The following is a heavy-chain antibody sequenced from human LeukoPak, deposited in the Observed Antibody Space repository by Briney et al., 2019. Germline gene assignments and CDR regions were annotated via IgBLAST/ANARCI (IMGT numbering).Heavy chain of an antibody. D-gene: IGHD3-10*01. CDR1: GYTFTGYY. V-gene: IGHV1-2*02. CDR3: ARGPNYGSGSYFLDY. Sequence: ASVTVSCKASGYTFTGYYMLWVRQAPGQGLEGMGWINPNSGGTNYAQKFQGRVTMTRDTSISTAYMELSRLRSDDTAVYYCARGPNYGSGSYFLDYWGQGTLVTVSS. J-gene: IGHJ4*02. CDR2: INPNSGGT.